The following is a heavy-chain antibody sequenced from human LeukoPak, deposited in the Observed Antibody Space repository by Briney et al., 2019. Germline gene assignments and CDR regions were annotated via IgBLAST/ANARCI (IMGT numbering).Heavy chain of an antibody. CDR1: SGSISSYY. CDR3: ARLPYYYVSSGYLTSYYYYGMDV. J-gene: IGHJ6*02. CDR2: IYYSGST. V-gene: IGHV4-59*08. D-gene: IGHD3-22*01. Sequence: SETLSLTCTVASGSISSYYWSGLRQPPGKGLEWIGYIYYSGSTNYNPSLKSRVTISEDTSKNQFSLKISSVTAADTAVYYCARLPYYYVSSGYLTSYYYYGMDVWGQGTTVTVSS.